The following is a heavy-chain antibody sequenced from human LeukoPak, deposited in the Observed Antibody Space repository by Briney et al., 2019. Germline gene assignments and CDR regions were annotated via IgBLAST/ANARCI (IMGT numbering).Heavy chain of an antibody. CDR1: GFTFSSYG. CDR3: AKDRSRDSADYYFDY. V-gene: IGHV3-30*02. Sequence: PGGSLRLSCAASGFTFSSYGMHWVRQAPGKGLEWVAVIWYDGSNKYYADSVKGRFTISRDNSKNTLYLQMNSLRAEDTAVYYCAKDRSRDSADYYFDYWGQGTLVTVSS. D-gene: IGHD2-15*01. CDR2: IWYDGSNK. J-gene: IGHJ4*02.